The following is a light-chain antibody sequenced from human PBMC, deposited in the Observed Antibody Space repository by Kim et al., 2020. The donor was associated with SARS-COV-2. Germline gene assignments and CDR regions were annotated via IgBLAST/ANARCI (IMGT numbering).Light chain of an antibody. Sequence: LSHRQKASISCTGYKLVKKKVCVYRRRPGQAPILVIYQNSKRPSGIPERFFASASGSTATLSISETQPLDDADYYCQAWDSTAVAFGGGTQLDRP. CDR3: QAWDSTAVA. J-gene: IGLJ2*01. CDR2: QNS. CDR1: KLVKKK. V-gene: IGLV3-1*01.